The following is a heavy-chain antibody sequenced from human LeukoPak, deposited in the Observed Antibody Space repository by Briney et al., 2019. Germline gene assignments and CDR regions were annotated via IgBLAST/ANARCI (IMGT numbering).Heavy chain of an antibody. V-gene: IGHV3-23*01. CDR2: ISGGGGGT. CDR3: ENHRVDIATWGDAFDV. J-gene: IGHJ3*01. Sequence: GGSLRLSCAASGFTFSSYTMTWVRQAPGKGLEWVSTISGGGGGTFYADSVKGRFTISRDSSKNTLYLQMTSLRAEDTAVYYCENHRVDIATWGDAFDVWGQGTLVTVSS. CDR1: GFTFSSYT. D-gene: IGHD5-12*01.